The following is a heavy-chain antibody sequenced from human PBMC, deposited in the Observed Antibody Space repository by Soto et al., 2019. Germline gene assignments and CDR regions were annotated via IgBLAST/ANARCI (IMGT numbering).Heavy chain of an antibody. CDR1: GGTFSSYA. CDR2: IIPIFGTA. Sequence: QVQLVQSGAAVKKPGPSVKVSCKASGGTFSSYAISWVRQAPGQGLEWMGGIIPIFGTANYAQKFQGRVTIAADESTSTAYMELISLGYEDTAVYYCARDKDYDTPGRFDYWGQGTLVTVSS. J-gene: IGHJ4*02. V-gene: IGHV1-69*01. CDR3: ARDKDYDTPGRFDY. D-gene: IGHD3-9*01.